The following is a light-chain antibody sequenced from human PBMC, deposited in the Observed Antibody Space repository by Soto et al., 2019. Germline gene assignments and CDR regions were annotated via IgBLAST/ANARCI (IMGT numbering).Light chain of an antibody. CDR2: GAS. J-gene: IGKJ1*01. CDR3: QQYNHLQT. Sequence: EIVMTQSPATLSVSPGERATLSCRASQSVSINLAWYQQKPGQAPRLLIYGASTRATGIPARFSGIGSGTEFTLTISSLQSEDFEVYYCQQYNHLQTFGQVTKVEIK. CDR1: QSVSIN. V-gene: IGKV3-15*01.